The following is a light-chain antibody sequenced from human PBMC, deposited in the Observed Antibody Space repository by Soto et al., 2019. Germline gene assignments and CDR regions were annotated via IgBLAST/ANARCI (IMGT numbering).Light chain of an antibody. Sequence: QSALTQPASVSGSPGQSITISCTGTSSDVGGYNYVSWSQQHPGKAPKLMIYDVSNRPSGVSNRFSGSKSGNTASLTISGLQAEDEADYYCSSYTSSSVVFGGGTKLTVL. CDR3: SSYTSSSVV. V-gene: IGLV2-14*01. CDR2: DVS. CDR1: SSDVGGYNY. J-gene: IGLJ2*01.